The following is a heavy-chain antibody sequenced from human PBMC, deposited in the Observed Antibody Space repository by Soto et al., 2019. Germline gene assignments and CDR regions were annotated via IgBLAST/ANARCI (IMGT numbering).Heavy chain of an antibody. CDR3: AKDLDDYIWGSYRFLGVFDY. J-gene: IGHJ4*02. D-gene: IGHD3-16*02. CDR2: YSYDGSNK. CDR1: GFTFSSYG. Sequence: QVQLVESGGGVVQPGRSLRLSCAASGFTFSSYGMHWVRQAPGKGLEWVAVYSYDGSNKYYADPVKGRFTISRDNSKNTLYLQMNSLRAEDTAVYYCAKDLDDYIWGSYRFLGVFDYWGQGTLVTVSS. V-gene: IGHV3-30*18.